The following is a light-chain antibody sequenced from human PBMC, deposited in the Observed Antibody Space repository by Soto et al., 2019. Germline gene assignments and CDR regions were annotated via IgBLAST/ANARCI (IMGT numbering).Light chain of an antibody. CDR2: GAS. CDR3: QQFAGLWT. J-gene: IGKJ1*01. V-gene: IGKV3-20*01. Sequence: EIVLTQSPGTLSLSPGERATLSCRASQSVSNTYLAWYQQKPGQAPRLLIYGASSRATGIPDRFCGSGSGTDFTLTISRLEPEDFAVYYCQQFAGLWTFGQGTKVEIK. CDR1: QSVSNTY.